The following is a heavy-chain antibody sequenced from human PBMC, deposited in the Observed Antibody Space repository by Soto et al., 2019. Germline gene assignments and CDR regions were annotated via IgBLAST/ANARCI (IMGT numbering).Heavy chain of an antibody. D-gene: IGHD6-6*01. CDR1: GYSFTSYW. V-gene: IGHV5-10-1*01. CDR3: ARESSSSYYYYGMVV. Sequence: GESLKISCKGSGYSFTSYWISWVRQMPGKGLEWMGRIDPSDSYTNYSPSFQGHVTISADKSISTAYLQWSSLKASDTAMYYCARESSSSYYYYGMVVWGQGTMVTVPS. CDR2: IDPSDSYT. J-gene: IGHJ6*02.